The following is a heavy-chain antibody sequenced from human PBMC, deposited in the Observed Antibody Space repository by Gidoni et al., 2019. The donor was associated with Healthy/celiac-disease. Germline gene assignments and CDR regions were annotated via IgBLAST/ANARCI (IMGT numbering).Heavy chain of an antibody. CDR2: IYYRGDT. J-gene: IGHJ4*02. CDR1: GGSISSSDYY. CDR3: ARDARYSSSWSHFDH. V-gene: IGHV4-39*07. D-gene: IGHD6-13*01. Sequence: QLQLQESGPGLVKPSETLSLTCTVSGGSISSSDYYWGWVRQPPGKGLEWIGTIYYRGDTYYNPSLKSRVTISVDMSRNQFSLWLTSVTAADTAMYYCARDARYSSSWSHFDHWGQGILVTVSS.